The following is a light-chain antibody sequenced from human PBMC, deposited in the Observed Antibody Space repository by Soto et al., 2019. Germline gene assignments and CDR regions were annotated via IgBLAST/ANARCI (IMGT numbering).Light chain of an antibody. CDR2: WAS. J-gene: IGKJ1*01. CDR1: QSVCQSSTNKNY. V-gene: IGKV4-1*01. Sequence: DIVMTQSPDSLAVSLGEMATINCKSSQSVCQSSTNKNYLGWYQQKPGQTPKLLIYWASTRESGVPDRFSGSGSGTDFTLTISSLQAEDVAVYYCQHYTTIPLTFGQGTKVEI. CDR3: QHYTTIPLT.